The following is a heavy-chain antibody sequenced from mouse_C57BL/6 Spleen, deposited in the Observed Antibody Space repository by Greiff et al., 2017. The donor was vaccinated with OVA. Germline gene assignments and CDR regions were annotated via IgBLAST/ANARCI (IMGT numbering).Heavy chain of an antibody. CDR1: GYTFTSYW. D-gene: IGHD4-1*01. CDR2: IYPGSGSP. CDR3: ARKGDWDAYYFDY. J-gene: IGHJ2*01. V-gene: IGHV1-55*01. Sequence: VQLQQPGAELVKPGASVKMSCKASGYTFTSYWITWVKQRPGQGLEWIGDIYPGSGSPNYNEKFKSKATLTVDTSSSTAYMQLSSLTSEDSAVYDCARKGDWDAYYFDYWGQGTTLTVSS.